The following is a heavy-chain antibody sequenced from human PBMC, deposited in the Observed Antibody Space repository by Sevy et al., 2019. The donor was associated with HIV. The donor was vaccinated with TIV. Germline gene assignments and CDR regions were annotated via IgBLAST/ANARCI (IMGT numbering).Heavy chain of an antibody. CDR2: IKSKTDGGTT. Sequence: GGSLRLSCAASGFTFSNAWMSWVRQAPGKGLEWVGRIKSKTDGGTTDYAAPVKGRFTIPRDDSKNTLYLQMNSLKTEDTTVYYCTTDTLYCTNGVCYDFDYWGQGTLVTVSS. D-gene: IGHD2-8*01. CDR1: GFTFSNAW. V-gene: IGHV3-15*01. CDR3: TTDTLYCTNGVCYDFDY. J-gene: IGHJ4*02.